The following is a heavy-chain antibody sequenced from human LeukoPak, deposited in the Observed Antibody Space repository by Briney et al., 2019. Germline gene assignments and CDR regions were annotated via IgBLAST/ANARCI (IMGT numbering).Heavy chain of an antibody. V-gene: IGHV4-34*01. CDR2: INHSGNT. CDR3: ARSGALTGYLY. Sequence: PSETLSLTCAVYGGSFSGYYWSWIRQPPGKGLEWIGEINHSGNTNYNPSLKSRVTISVDTSKNQFSLNLSSVTAADTAVYYCARSGALTGYLYWGQGILVTVSS. D-gene: IGHD3-9*01. J-gene: IGHJ4*02. CDR1: GGSFSGYY.